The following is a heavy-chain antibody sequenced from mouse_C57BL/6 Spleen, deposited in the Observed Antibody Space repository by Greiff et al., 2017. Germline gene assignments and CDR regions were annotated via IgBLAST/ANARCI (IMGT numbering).Heavy chain of an antibody. Sequence: DVQLVESGGGLVKPGGSLKLSCAASGFTFSSYAMSWVRQTPEKRLEWVATISDGGSYTYYPDNVKGRFTISRDNAKNNLYLQMSHLKSEDTAMYYCARDKDYDYDGGPFDYWGQGTTLTVSS. CDR3: ARDKDYDYDGGPFDY. CDR1: GFTFSSYA. CDR2: ISDGGSYT. J-gene: IGHJ2*01. D-gene: IGHD2-4*01. V-gene: IGHV5-4*01.